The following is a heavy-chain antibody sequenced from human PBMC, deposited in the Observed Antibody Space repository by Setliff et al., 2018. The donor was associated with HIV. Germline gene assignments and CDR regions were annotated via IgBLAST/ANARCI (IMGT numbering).Heavy chain of an antibody. CDR2: ISWDGSST. J-gene: IGHJ4*02. CDR1: GLPFYNYW. D-gene: IGHD3-16*01. V-gene: IGHV3-20*04. CDR3: ARDGGEY. Sequence: GGSLRLSCVASGLPFYNYWTTWLRRAPGRGLEWLSLISWDGSSTYYGDSVQGRFTVSRDNAENSVYLQMNSLRAEDTAVYYCARDGGEYWGQGTLVTVSS.